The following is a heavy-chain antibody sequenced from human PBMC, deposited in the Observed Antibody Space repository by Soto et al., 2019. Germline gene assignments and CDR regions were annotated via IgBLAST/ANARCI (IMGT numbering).Heavy chain of an antibody. D-gene: IGHD5-12*01. V-gene: IGHV3-73*01. J-gene: IGHJ6*03. CDR2: IRSKANSYAT. Sequence: GGSLRLSCAASGFTFSGSAMHWVRQASGKGLEWVGRIRSKANSYATGYAASGKGRFTISRDDSKYTAYLQMNSLKTEDTAVYYCTRSSGYSGYDRYYYYMDVWGKGTTVTVSS. CDR1: GFTFSGSA. CDR3: TRSSGYSGYDRYYYYMDV.